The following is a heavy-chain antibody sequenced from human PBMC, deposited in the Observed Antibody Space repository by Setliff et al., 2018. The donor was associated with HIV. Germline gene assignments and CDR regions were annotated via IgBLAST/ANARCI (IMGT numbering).Heavy chain of an antibody. CDR2: IYYSGST. Sequence: SETLSLTCTVSGGSISSSSYYWGWIRQPPGKGLEWIGSIYYSGSTYYNLSLKSRVTISVDTSKNQFSLKLSSVTAADTAVYYCARHRNLDRRVEAFDIWGQGTMVTVSS. CDR3: ARHRNLDRRVEAFDI. V-gene: IGHV4-39*01. D-gene: IGHD3-3*01. J-gene: IGHJ3*02. CDR1: GGSISSSSYY.